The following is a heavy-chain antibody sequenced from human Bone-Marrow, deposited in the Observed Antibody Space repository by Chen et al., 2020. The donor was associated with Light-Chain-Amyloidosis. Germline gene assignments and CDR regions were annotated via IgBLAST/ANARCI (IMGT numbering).Heavy chain of an antibody. V-gene: IGHV4-59*08. D-gene: IGHD3-16*01. CDR2: FYYSGST. Sequence: QVQLQESGPGLVKPSETLSLTCTVSGGSISSYYWSWIRQPPGKRLEWIGYFYYSGSTNYNPSLKSRVTISVDTSKIQFSLRLSSVTAADTAVYYCATGGIRDDYWGQGTLVTVSS. CDR1: GGSISSYY. J-gene: IGHJ4*02. CDR3: ATGGIRDDY.